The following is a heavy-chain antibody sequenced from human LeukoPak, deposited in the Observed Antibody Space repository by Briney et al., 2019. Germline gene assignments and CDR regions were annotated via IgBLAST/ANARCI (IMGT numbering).Heavy chain of an antibody. V-gene: IGHV3-11*04. CDR2: INSYSNTI. CDR3: AEDQQLEPFHY. D-gene: IGHD1-1*01. J-gene: IGHJ4*02. Sequence: GESLRLSCATSGFTFSDYYMSWIRQAPGKGLEWISFINSYSNTIYYADSVKGRFTISRDNAKNTLYLQMNSLRTDDTAIYYCAEDQQLEPFHYWGRGTLVTVSS. CDR1: GFTFSDYY.